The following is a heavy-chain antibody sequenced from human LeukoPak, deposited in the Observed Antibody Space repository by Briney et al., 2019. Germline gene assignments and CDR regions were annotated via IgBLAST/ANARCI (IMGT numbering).Heavy chain of an antibody. J-gene: IGHJ5*02. Sequence: GESLKISCKGSGYSFTSYWIGWVRQMPGKGLEWMGIIYPGDSDPKYSPSFQGLVTISADRSISTAYLQWSSLKASDTAMYYCARQGYSSGWYWFDPWGQGTLVTVSS. CDR3: ARQGYSSGWYWFDP. CDR2: IYPGDSDP. CDR1: GYSFTSYW. D-gene: IGHD6-19*01. V-gene: IGHV5-51*01.